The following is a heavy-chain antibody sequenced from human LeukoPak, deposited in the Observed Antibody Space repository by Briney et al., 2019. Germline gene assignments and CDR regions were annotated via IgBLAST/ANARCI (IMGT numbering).Heavy chain of an antibody. V-gene: IGHV3-21*01. CDR2: ISSSSSYI. J-gene: IGHJ4*02. CDR3: ARDGGYVLRYAFDY. CDR1: GFTFSSYS. Sequence: GGSLRLSCAASGFTFSSYSMNWVRQAPGKGLEWVSSISSSSSYIYYADSVKGRFTISRDNAKNSLYLQMNSLRAEDTAVYYCARDGGYVLRYAFDYWGQGTLVTVSS. D-gene: IGHD3-9*01.